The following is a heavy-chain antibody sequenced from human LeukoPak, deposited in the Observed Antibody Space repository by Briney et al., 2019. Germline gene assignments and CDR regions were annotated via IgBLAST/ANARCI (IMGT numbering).Heavy chain of an antibody. J-gene: IGHJ4*02. CDR2: ISYDGSNK. V-gene: IGHV3-30*03. CDR3: ASEGDY. CDR1: GFAFSSLW. Sequence: GGSLRLSCVGSGFAFSSLWMSWVRQAPGKGLEWVAVISYDGSNKSYADSVKGRFTISRDNSKNTLYLQMNSLRAEDTAVYYCASEGDYWGQGTLVTVSS.